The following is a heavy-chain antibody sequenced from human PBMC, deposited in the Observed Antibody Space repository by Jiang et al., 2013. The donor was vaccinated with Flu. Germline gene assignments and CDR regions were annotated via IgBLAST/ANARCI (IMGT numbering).Heavy chain of an antibody. CDR1: GYKFSNYW. CDR3: ARLMGGFGMDV. Sequence: KKPGESLKISCEGSGYKFSNYWIGWVRQMPGKGLEWMGIISPSDSKSKYSPSFQGQVTISVDKSINTAYMQWSSLRASDTAIYYCARLMGGFGMDVWGQGTTVTVSS. CDR2: ISPSDSKS. J-gene: IGHJ6*02. D-gene: IGHD3-16*01. V-gene: IGHV5-51*01.